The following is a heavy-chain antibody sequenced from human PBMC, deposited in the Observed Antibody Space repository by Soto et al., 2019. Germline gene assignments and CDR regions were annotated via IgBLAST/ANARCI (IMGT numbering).Heavy chain of an antibody. CDR3: ARAAYDKRGYFYVAQRFFDY. V-gene: IGHV3-30-3*01. CDR1: GFTFSTYA. Sequence: PGGSLRLSCAASGFTFSTYAMHWVRQAPGKGLEWVSFISHDGSNNYSADSVKGRFTISRDNSENTLYPQMNSLRADDTAVYYCARAAYDKRGYFYVAQRFFDYWGQGTLVTVSS. J-gene: IGHJ4*02. CDR2: ISHDGSNN. D-gene: IGHD3-22*01.